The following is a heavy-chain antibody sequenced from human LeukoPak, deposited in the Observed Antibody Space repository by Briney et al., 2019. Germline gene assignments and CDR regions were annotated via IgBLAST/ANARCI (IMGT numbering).Heavy chain of an antibody. CDR3: ARSNTLLRGVIEPFDY. V-gene: IGHV1-2*02. D-gene: IGHD3-10*01. CDR1: GYTFNGYY. Sequence: ASVKVSCKASGYTFNGYYMHWVRQAPGQELEWMGWINPNNSDTNYAQKFQGRVTMTRDTSISTAYMELSRLRSDDTAVYYCARSNTLLRGVIEPFDYWGQGTLVTVSS. J-gene: IGHJ4*02. CDR2: INPNNSDT.